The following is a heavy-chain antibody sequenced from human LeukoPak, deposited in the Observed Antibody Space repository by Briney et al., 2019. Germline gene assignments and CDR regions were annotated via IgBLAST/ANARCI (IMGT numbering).Heavy chain of an antibody. Sequence: GESLKISCKGSGYSFTSYWIGWVRQMPGKGLEWMGIIYPGDSDTRYSPSFQGQVTISADKSISTAYLQWSSLKASDTAMYYCARSPIAAAGSSAEYLQHWGQGTLVTVSS. CDR1: GYSFTSYW. CDR3: ARSPIAAAGSSAEYLQH. CDR2: IYPGDSDT. D-gene: IGHD6-13*01. V-gene: IGHV5-51*01. J-gene: IGHJ1*01.